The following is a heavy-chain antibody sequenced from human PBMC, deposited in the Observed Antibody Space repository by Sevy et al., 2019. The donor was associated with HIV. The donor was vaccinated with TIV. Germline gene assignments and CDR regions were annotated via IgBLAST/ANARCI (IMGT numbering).Heavy chain of an antibody. V-gene: IGHV3-30*04. J-gene: IGHJ4*02. CDR2: ISKDATKK. CDR3: ARDGGGDYFDY. D-gene: IGHD3-16*01. Sequence: GGSLRLSSAASGFRFSGYAMHWVRQAPGKGLEWMAVISKDATKKYHINSVKGRFTISRDNAKNTLYLQMNSLRSEDTAVYYCARDGGGDYFDYWGQGTLVTVSS. CDR1: GFRFSGYA.